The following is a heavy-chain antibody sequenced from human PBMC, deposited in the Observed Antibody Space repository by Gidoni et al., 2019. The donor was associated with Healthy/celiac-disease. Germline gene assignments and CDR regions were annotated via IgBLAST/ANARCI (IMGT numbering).Heavy chain of an antibody. CDR1: GYTFTSYA. V-gene: IGHV7-4-1*02. D-gene: IGHD2-2*01. CDR3: ARGPPSIVVVPAARSAYGMDV. Sequence: VQSGSELKKPGASVKVSCKASGYTFTSYAMNWVRQAPGQGLEWMGWINTNTGNPTYAQGFTGRFVFSLDTSVSTAYLQISSLKAEDTAVYYCARGPPSIVVVPAARSAYGMDVWGQWTTVTVSS. CDR2: INTNTGNP. J-gene: IGHJ6*02.